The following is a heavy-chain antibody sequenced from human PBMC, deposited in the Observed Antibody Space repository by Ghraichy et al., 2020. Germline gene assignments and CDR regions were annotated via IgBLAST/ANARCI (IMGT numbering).Heavy chain of an antibody. CDR1: GFTFSDYA. Sequence: GGSLRLSCAASGFTFSDYAMSWVRQAPGRGLDWVSVIGSGGDITYYADSVKGRFTISRDNSNNTLYLQVNSLRAEDTAVYYCAKSLKVGATYSVSDYWGQGTLVTVSS. CDR2: IGSGGDIT. V-gene: IGHV3-23*01. D-gene: IGHD1-26*01. CDR3: AKSLKVGATYSVSDY. J-gene: IGHJ4*02.